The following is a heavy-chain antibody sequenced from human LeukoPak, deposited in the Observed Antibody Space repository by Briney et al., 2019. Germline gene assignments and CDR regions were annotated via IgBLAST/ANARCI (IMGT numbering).Heavy chain of an antibody. Sequence: PPGGSLRLSCAASGFTFSSHSMNWVRQAPGKGLEWVSYISSSGATIYYADSVTGRFTISRDNANNSLYLQMNSLRAEDTALYYCARDQSRGRSAFSPDASDIWGQGTMVTVSS. J-gene: IGHJ3*02. CDR3: ARDQSRGRSAFSPDASDI. D-gene: IGHD2-15*01. CDR1: GFTFSSHS. V-gene: IGHV3-48*04. CDR2: ISSSGATI.